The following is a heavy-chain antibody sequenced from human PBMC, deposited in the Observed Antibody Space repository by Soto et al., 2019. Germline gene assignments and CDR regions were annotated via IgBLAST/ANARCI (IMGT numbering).Heavy chain of an antibody. Sequence: GGSLRLSCAASGFTVSSNYMSWVRQAPGKGLEWVSLIYSGGTTYYADSVKGRFTISRDNSKNTLYLQMNSLRAEDTAVYYCASNTGSYVRAFDIWGQGTVVTVSS. V-gene: IGHV3-53*01. D-gene: IGHD1-26*01. CDR1: GFTVSSNY. CDR2: IYSGGTT. J-gene: IGHJ3*02. CDR3: ASNTGSYVRAFDI.